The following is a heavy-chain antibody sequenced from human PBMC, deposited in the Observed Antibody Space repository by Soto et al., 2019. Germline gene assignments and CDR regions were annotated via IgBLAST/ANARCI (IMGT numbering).Heavy chain of an antibody. CDR1: GFTFSDYA. J-gene: IGHJ4*02. CDR2: VSHDGRNT. Sequence: VQLVESGGGVVQPGRSLRLSCAASGFTFSDYARHWVRQAPGKGLEWVAVVSHDGRNTHYADSVKGRFTISRDSSKNTVSLEMTSLRSEDTAVYYCAKGGRQWLVTSDFNYWGQGALVTVSS. D-gene: IGHD6-19*01. CDR3: AKGGRQWLVTSDFNY. V-gene: IGHV3-30*18.